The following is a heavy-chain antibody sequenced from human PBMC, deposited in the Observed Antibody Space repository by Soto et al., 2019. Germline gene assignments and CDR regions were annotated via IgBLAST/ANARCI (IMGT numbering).Heavy chain of an antibody. J-gene: IGHJ4*02. Sequence: GASVKVSCKTSGYTFTGYDVNWARQATGQGLEWMGWMNPNSGNTGYAQKFQGRVTMTRNTSIGTAYMELSSLRSEDTAVYYCAVSRGYCSSTSCPETEIGSVSNFDYWGQGTLVTVSS. CDR1: GYTFTGYD. CDR3: AVSRGYCSSTSCPETEIGSVSNFDY. V-gene: IGHV1-8*01. CDR2: MNPNSGNT. D-gene: IGHD2-2*01.